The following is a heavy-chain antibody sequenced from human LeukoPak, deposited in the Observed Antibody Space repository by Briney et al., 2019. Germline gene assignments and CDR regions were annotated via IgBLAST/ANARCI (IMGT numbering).Heavy chain of an antibody. J-gene: IGHJ6*02. V-gene: IGHV1-18*01. Sequence: GASMKVSCKASGYTFTSYGISWVRQAPGQGLEWMGWISAYNGNTNYAQKLQGRVTMTTDTSTSTAYMELRSLRSDDTAVYYCARDYLNHYYYYGMDVWGQGTTVTVSS. CDR2: ISAYNGNT. CDR1: GYTFTSYG. CDR3: ARDYLNHYYYYGMDV.